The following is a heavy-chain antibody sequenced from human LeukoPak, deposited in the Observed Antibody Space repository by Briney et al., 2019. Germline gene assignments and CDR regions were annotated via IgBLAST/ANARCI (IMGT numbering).Heavy chain of an antibody. CDR1: GGSFSGYY. J-gene: IGHJ4*02. D-gene: IGHD3-22*01. V-gene: IGHV3-7*01. CDR3: ARDHYNSSGYGYYFDS. CDR2: LEQDGSEK. Sequence: ETLSLTCAVYGGSFSGYYWSWIRQAPGKGLEWVATLEQDGSEKYYVDSVKGRFIIFRDNAKNSLYLQMNSLRAEDTAVYYCARDHYNSSGYGYYFDSWGQGTLVTVSS.